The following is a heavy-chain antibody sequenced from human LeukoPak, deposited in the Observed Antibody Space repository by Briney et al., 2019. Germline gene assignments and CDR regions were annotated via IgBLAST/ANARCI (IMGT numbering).Heavy chain of an antibody. CDR3: ARGISWGSDYYYYYMDV. V-gene: IGHV1-2*04. CDR2: INPNSGGT. CDR1: GYTFTGYY. Sequence: ASVKVSCKASGYTFTGYYMHWVRQAPGQGLEWIGWINPNSGGTNYAQKFQGWVTMTRDTSISTAYMELSRLRSDDTAVYYCARGISWGSDYYYYYMDVWGKGTTVTVSS. D-gene: IGHD6-13*01. J-gene: IGHJ6*03.